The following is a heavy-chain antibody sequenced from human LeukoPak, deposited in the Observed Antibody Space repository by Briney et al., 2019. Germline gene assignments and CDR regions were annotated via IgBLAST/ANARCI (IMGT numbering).Heavy chain of an antibody. CDR2: IYTSGST. V-gene: IGHV4-4*07. CDR1: GVSITSNY. CDR3: ARLLPYDFWSGYFDY. D-gene: IGHD3-3*01. J-gene: IGHJ4*02. Sequence: SETLSLTCSVSGVSITSNYWTWIRQPAGKGLEWIGRIYTSGSTNYNPSLKSRVTISVDTSKNQFSLKLSSVTAADTAVYYCARLLPYDFWSGYFDYWGQGTLVTVSS.